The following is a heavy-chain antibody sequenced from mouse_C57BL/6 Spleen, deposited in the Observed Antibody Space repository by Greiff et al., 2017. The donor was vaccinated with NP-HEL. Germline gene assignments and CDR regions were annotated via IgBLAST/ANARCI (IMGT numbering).Heavy chain of an antibody. V-gene: IGHV14-1*01. CDR1: GFNITDYY. CDR2: IDPEDGDT. J-gene: IGHJ2*01. Sequence: EVQLQQSGAELVRPGASVKLSCTASGFNITDYYMHWVKQRPEQGLEWIGRIDPEDGDTEYAPKFQGKATMTADTSSNTAYLQLSSLTSAATAVYYCTTDGNYPSYFGYWGQGTTLTVSS. D-gene: IGHD2-1*01. CDR3: TTDGNYPSYFGY.